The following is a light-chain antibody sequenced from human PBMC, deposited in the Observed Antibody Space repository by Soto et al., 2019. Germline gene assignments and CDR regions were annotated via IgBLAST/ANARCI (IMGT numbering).Light chain of an antibody. CDR1: QSVSSN. CDR2: GAS. J-gene: IGKJ1*01. CDR3: QQYNNCPWT. V-gene: IGKV3-15*01. Sequence: EIVMTQSPATLSVSPGERATHSCRASQSVSSNLAWYQQKPGQAPRLPIYGASTRATGIPARFSGSGSGTEFTLTISSLQSEDFAVYYCQQYNNCPWTFGQGTKVDIK.